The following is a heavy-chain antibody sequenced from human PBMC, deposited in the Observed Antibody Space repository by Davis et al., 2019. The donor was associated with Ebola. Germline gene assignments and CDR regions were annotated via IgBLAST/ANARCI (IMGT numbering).Heavy chain of an antibody. CDR3: ARSEESSSWYVAPFDY. CDR2: MWYDGSRQ. D-gene: IGHD6-13*01. CDR1: GFIFSNYG. Sequence: GESLKISCAASGFIFSNYGMHWVRQAPGKGLEWVALMWYDGSRQYYADSVKGRFTISRDNAKNSLYLQMNSLRDEDTAVYYCARSEESSSWYVAPFDYWGQGTLVTVSS. J-gene: IGHJ4*02. V-gene: IGHV3-33*01.